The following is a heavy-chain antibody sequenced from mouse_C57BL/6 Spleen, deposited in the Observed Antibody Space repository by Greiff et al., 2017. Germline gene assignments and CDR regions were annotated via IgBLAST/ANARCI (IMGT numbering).Heavy chain of an antibody. CDR1: GFSLSTSGMG. Sequence: QVTLKVCGPGILQSSQTLSLTCSFSGFSLSTSGMGVSWIRQPSGKGLEWLAHIYWDDDKRYNPSLKSRLTISQDTSRNQVFLKITRVDTADTATYYCARSYYYGSKLGRAMDYWGQGTSVTVPS. V-gene: IGHV8-12*01. D-gene: IGHD1-1*01. J-gene: IGHJ4*01. CDR3: ARSYYYGSKLGRAMDY. CDR2: IYWDDDK.